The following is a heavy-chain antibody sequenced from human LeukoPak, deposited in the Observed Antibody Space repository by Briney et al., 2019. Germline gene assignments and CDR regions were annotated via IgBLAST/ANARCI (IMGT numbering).Heavy chain of an antibody. CDR3: ARDFESGAFDI. D-gene: IGHD3-9*01. V-gene: IGHV3-53*01. J-gene: IGHJ3*02. CDR2: IYSGGST. CDR1: GFTVSSNY. Sequence: PGGSLRLSCAASGFTVSSNYMSWVRQAPGKGLEWVSVIYSGGSTYYADSVKGRFTISRDNSKNTLYLQMNSLRAEDTAVYYCARDFESGAFDIWGQGTTVTVSS.